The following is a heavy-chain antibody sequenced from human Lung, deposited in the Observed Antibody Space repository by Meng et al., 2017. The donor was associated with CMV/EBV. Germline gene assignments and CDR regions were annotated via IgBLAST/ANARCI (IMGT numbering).Heavy chain of an antibody. V-gene: IGHV1-69*04. CDR3: ARDSRPFWFDP. Sequence: SCKASGGTFSSYTISWVRQAPGQELEWMGRIIPILGIANYAQKFQGRVTITADKSTSTAYMELSSLRSEDTAVYYCARDSRPFWFDPWGQGTLVTVSS. CDR1: GGTFSSYT. J-gene: IGHJ5*02. CDR2: IIPILGIA.